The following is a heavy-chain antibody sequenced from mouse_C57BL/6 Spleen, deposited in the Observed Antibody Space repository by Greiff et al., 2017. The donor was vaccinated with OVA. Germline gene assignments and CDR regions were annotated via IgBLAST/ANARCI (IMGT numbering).Heavy chain of an antibody. CDR3: AREDYGTFAY. CDR2: IDPSDSET. Sequence: QVQLQQPGAELVRPGSSVKLSCKASGYTFTSYWMHWVKQRPIQGLEWIGNIDPSDSETHYNQKFKDKATLTVDKSSSTAYMQLSSMTSEDSAVYYCAREDYGTFAYWGQGTLVTVSA. V-gene: IGHV1-52*01. D-gene: IGHD2-4*01. CDR1: GYTFTSYW. J-gene: IGHJ3*01.